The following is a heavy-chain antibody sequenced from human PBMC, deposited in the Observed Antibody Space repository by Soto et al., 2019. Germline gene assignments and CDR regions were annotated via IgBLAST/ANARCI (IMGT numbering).Heavy chain of an antibody. CDR1: GYTFTSYD. J-gene: IGHJ4*02. CDR2: MNPNSGNT. Sequence: QVQLVQSGAEVKKPGASVKVSCKASGYTFTSYDINWVRQATGQGLEWMGWMNPNSGNTGYAQKFQGRVTMTRNTSISKAYMELSSLRSEDTAVYYCARVGYYYDSSGYYLSFDSGGKGTLVTVSS. V-gene: IGHV1-8*01. D-gene: IGHD3-22*01. CDR3: ARVGYYYDSSGYYLSFDS.